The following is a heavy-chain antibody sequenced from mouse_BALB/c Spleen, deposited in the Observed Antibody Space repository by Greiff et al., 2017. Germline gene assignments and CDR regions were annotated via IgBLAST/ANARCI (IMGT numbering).Heavy chain of an antibody. Sequence: EVQLQQSGAELVRSGASVKLSCTASGFNIKDYYMHWVKQRPEQGLEWIGWIDPENGDTEYAPKFQGKATMTADTSSNTAYLQLSSLTSEDTAVYYCNAFQLLYFDYWGQGTTLTVSS. CDR3: NAFQLLYFDY. CDR1: GFNIKDYY. J-gene: IGHJ2*01. D-gene: IGHD4-1*02. CDR2: IDPENGDT. V-gene: IGHV14-4*02.